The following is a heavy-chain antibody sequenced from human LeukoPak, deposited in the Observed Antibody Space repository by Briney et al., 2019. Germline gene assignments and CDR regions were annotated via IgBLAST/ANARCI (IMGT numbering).Heavy chain of an antibody. CDR1: GGTFSSQA. V-gene: IGHV1-69*06. J-gene: IGHJ4*02. CDR2: IIPIFGPA. D-gene: IGHD1-26*01. Sequence: ASVKVSCKASGGTFSSQAITWVRQAPGQGLEWMGGIIPIFGPANYAQKFQGRVTITADKSTSTAYMELSSLRSEDTAVYYCARDGIVGASRYWGQGTLVTVSS. CDR3: ARDGIVGASRY.